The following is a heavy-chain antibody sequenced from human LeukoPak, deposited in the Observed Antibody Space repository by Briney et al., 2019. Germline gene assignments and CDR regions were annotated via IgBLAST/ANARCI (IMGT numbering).Heavy chain of an antibody. CDR3: AKLAIPGIAAATPGD. CDR1: GFTFSSYG. Sequence: GGSLRLSCAASGFTFSSYGMSWVRRAPGKGLEWVSAISGSGGSTYYTDSVKGRFTISRDNSKNTLYLQMNSLRAEDTAVYYCAKLAIPGIAAATPGDWGQGTLVTVSS. CDR2: ISGSGGST. D-gene: IGHD6-13*01. V-gene: IGHV3-23*01. J-gene: IGHJ4*02.